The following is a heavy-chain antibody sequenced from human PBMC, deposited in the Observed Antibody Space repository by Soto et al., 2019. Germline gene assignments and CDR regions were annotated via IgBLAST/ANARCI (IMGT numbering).Heavy chain of an antibody. CDR1: GYTFTSYA. J-gene: IGHJ6*02. CDR2: INAGNGNT. V-gene: IGHV1-3*01. CDR3: ARGSHRGDYYGMDV. Sequence: QFQLVQSGAEVKKPGASVKVSCKASGYTFTSYAMHWVRQAPGQRLEWMGWINAGNGNTKYSQKFQGRVTITRDTSASTAYMELSSLRSEDTAVYYCARGSHRGDYYGMDVWGQGTTVTVSS.